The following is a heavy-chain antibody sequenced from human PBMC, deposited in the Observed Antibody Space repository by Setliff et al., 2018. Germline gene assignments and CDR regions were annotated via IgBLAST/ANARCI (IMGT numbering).Heavy chain of an antibody. CDR1: GYTFSTYA. J-gene: IGHJ6*03. V-gene: IGHV7-4-1*02. D-gene: IGHD3-10*01. CDR3: ARASRFGTIKYRGDYYMDV. CDR2: INTNTGNP. Sequence: ASVKVSCKASGYTFSTYAISWMRQAPGQGLEWMGWINTNTGNPSYAQGFTGRFVFSLDTSVSTAYLQISSLKAEDTALYYCARASRFGTIKYRGDYYMDVWGKGTTVTVSS.